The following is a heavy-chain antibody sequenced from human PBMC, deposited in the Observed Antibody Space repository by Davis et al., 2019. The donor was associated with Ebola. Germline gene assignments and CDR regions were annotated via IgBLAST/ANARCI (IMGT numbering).Heavy chain of an antibody. Sequence: GESLKISCTGSGYTLTSYWIGWVRHVPGKVLEWMGIIYPGDSDTRYSPSFQGQVTISADKSISTAYLQWSSLKASDSAMYYCARLPHRIIFGVVIQFDSWGQGTLVTVSS. CDR3: ARLPHRIIFGVVIQFDS. V-gene: IGHV5-51*01. J-gene: IGHJ4*02. D-gene: IGHD3-3*01. CDR2: IYPGDSDT. CDR1: GYTLTSYW.